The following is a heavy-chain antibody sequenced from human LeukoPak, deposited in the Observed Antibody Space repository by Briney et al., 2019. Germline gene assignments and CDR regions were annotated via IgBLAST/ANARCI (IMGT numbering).Heavy chain of an antibody. CDR2: ISSNGGST. CDR3: VKDPGRDYGDNGGWFDP. V-gene: IGHV3-64D*06. CDR1: GFTFSSYA. J-gene: IGHJ5*02. Sequence: GGSLRLSCSASGFTFSSYAMHWVRQAPGKGLEYVSAISSNGGSTYYADSVKGRFTISRDNSKNTLYLQVSSLRAEDTAVYYCVKDPGRDYGDNGGWFDPWGQGTLVTVSS. D-gene: IGHD4-17*01.